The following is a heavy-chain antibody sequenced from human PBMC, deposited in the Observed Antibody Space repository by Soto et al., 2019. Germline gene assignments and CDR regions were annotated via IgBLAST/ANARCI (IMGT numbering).Heavy chain of an antibody. D-gene: IGHD3-22*01. Sequence: SETLSLTCTVSGGSVSTYYWSWIRQPPGKGLASIAYIYYSGSTSYNPSLKSRVTISLDTSKNQFSLKLSSVTAADTAVYYCARTYDDSGPNSGGYGFDIWGPGTMVT. CDR3: ARTYDDSGPNSGGYGFDI. CDR2: IYYSGST. V-gene: IGHV4-59*02. J-gene: IGHJ3*02. CDR1: GGSVSTYY.